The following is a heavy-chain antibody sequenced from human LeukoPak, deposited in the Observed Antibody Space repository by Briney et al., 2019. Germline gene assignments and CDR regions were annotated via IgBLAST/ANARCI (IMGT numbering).Heavy chain of an antibody. CDR2: IYPVDSDI. V-gene: IGHV5-51*01. Sequence: GESLKISCKGSGYSFTSYWIAWVRQMPGKGLEWMGSIYPVDSDIRYSPSFQGQVTISADKSISTAYLQWSSLKASDTAMYYCARHVLYSYGPQWWFDPWGQGTLVTVSS. D-gene: IGHD5-18*01. CDR1: GYSFTSYW. CDR3: ARHVLYSYGPQWWFDP. J-gene: IGHJ5*02.